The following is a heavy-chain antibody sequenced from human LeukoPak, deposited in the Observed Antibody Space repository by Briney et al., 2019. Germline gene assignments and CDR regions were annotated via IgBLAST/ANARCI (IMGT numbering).Heavy chain of an antibody. CDR2: ISDSGGST. V-gene: IGHV3-23*01. CDR1: GITLSNYG. D-gene: IGHD3-22*01. J-gene: IGHJ4*02. Sequence: GGSLRLSCAVSGITLSNYGMSWVRQAPGKGLEWVAGISDSGGSTNYADSVKGRFTISGDDPKNTLYLQMNSLRAEDTAVYFCARRGVVIRVILVGFHKEAFYFDSWGQGALVTVSS. CDR3: ARRGVVIRVILVGFHKEAFYFDS.